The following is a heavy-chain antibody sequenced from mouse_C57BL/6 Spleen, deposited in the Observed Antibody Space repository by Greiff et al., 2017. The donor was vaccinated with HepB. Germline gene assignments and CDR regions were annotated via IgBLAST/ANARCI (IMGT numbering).Heavy chain of an antibody. D-gene: IGHD1-1*01. V-gene: IGHV1-59*01. CDR1: GYTFTSYW. Sequence: QVQLQQPGAELVRPGTSVKLSCKASGYTFTSYWMHWVKQRPGQGLEWIGVIDPSDHYTNYNQKFKGNSTLTVDTSSSTACMQLSSLTSEDSAVYYCAGHYYGSSLLCFAYWGQGTLVTV. J-gene: IGHJ3*01. CDR3: AGHYYGSSLLCFAY. CDR2: IDPSDHYT.